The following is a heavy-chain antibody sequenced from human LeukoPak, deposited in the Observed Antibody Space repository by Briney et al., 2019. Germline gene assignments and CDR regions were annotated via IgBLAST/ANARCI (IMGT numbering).Heavy chain of an antibody. CDR3: ARELFRTNYYDSSGYYYPLRY. CDR1: GGTFSSYA. CDR2: IIPIFGTA. D-gene: IGHD3-22*01. V-gene: IGHV1-69*13. Sequence: SVKVSCKASGGTFSSYAISWVRQAPGQGLEWMGGIIPIFGTANYAQKFQGRVTITADESTSTAYMELSSLRSEDTAVYYCARELFRTNYYDSSGYYYPLRYWGQGTLVTVSS. J-gene: IGHJ4*02.